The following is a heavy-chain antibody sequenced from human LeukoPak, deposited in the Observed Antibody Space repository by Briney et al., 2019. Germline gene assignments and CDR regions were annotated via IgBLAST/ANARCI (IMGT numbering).Heavy chain of an antibody. CDR2: IIPIFGTA. D-gene: IGHD5-18*01. CDR3: ARTDTAMVNSDY. Sequence: GSSVKVSCKASGGTFSSYAISWVRQAPGQGLEWMGGIIPIFGTANYAQKFQRRVTITADESTSTAYMELSSLRSEDTAVYYCARTDTAMVNSDYWGQGTLVTVSS. CDR1: GGTFSSYA. J-gene: IGHJ4*02. V-gene: IGHV1-69*01.